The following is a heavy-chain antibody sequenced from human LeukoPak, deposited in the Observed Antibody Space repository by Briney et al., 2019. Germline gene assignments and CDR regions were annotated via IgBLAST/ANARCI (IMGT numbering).Heavy chain of an antibody. D-gene: IGHD4-17*01. CDR2: IKQDGSEK. Sequence: QPGGSLRLSCAASGFTFSSYGMHWVRQAPGKGLEWVANIKQDGSEKYYVDSVKGRFTISRDNAKNSLYLQMNSLRAEDTAVYYCARVNGDDAFDIWGQGTMVTVSS. J-gene: IGHJ3*02. CDR1: GFTFSSYG. V-gene: IGHV3-7*01. CDR3: ARVNGDDAFDI.